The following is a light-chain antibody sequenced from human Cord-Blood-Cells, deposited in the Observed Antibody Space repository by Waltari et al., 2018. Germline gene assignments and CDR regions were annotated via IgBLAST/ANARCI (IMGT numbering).Light chain of an antibody. CDR1: QSVSSY. V-gene: IGKV3-11*01. Sequence: EMVLTQSPATLSMSPGESATLSCRASQSVSSYLAWYQQKPGRAPRLLIYDASNRATGIPARFSGSGSGTDFTLTISSLEPEDFAVYYCQQRSNWSITFGQGTRLEIK. CDR2: DAS. CDR3: QQRSNWSIT. J-gene: IGKJ5*01.